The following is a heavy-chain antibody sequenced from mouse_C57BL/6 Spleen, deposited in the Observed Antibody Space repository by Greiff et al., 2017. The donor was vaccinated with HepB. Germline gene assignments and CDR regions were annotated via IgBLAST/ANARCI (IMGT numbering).Heavy chain of an antibody. CDR1: GFNIKDDY. D-gene: IGHD4-1*01. CDR3: NWAWFAY. CDR2: IDPENGDT. J-gene: IGHJ3*01. V-gene: IGHV14-4*01. Sequence: EVQLQQSGAELVRPGASVKLSCTASGFNIKDDYMHWVKQRPEQGLEWIGWIDPENGDTEYAAKFQGKATITADTSSNTAYLQLSSLTSEDTAVYYCNWAWFAYWGQGTLVTVSA.